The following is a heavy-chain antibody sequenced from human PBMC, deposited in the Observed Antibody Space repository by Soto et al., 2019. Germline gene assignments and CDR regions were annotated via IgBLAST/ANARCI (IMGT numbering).Heavy chain of an antibody. CDR2: VYYTGDT. CDR3: VRQGIDYLHGLVDV. Sequence: QVQVQQSGPGLVKPSETLSLTCTVSSGPSRSHNWGWIRQPPGRGLEWIGYVYYTGDTSYNPSLKSRVTISADTSTNHISLTLRSVTAADTAVYYCVRQGIDYLHGLVDVWGQRTTVSVSS. CDR1: SGPSRSHN. J-gene: IGHJ6*02. V-gene: IGHV4-59*08. D-gene: IGHD5-12*01.